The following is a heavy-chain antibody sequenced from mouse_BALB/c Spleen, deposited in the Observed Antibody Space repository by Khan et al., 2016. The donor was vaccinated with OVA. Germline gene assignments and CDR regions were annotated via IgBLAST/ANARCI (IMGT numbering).Heavy chain of an antibody. Sequence: QIQLVQSGPELKKPGETVKISCKASGYTFTNYGINWVKQAPGKGLKWMGWINTNTGEPTYAEEFKGRFAFSLETSASTAYLLLNNHKNEDTATYLCARGNYCGSNSGFAYWGQGTLITVSA. CDR1: GYTFTNYG. J-gene: IGHJ3*01. D-gene: IGHD1-1*01. CDR2: INTNTGEP. CDR3: ARGNYCGSNSGFAY. V-gene: IGHV9-3*02.